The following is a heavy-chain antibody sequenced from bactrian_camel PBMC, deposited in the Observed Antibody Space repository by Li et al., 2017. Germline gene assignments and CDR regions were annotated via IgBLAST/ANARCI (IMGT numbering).Heavy chain of an antibody. J-gene: IGHJ4*01. Sequence: SVQAGGSLRLSCAASGFTLRTYCMGWFRQAPGRDREGVAAIASDGSTSYADSVKGRFTISKDNTKNTVDLQMNSLKPEDTARYYCAEGVFAHADGTGHRIRGQGTQVTVS. V-gene: IGHV3S53*01. CDR2: IASDGST. D-gene: IGHD3*01. CDR1: GFTLRTYC.